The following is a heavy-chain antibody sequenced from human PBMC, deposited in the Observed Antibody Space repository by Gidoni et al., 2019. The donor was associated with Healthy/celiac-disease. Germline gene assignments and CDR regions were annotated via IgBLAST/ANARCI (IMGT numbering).Heavy chain of an antibody. CDR1: GGTFSSYA. V-gene: IGHV1-69*06. J-gene: IGHJ4*02. CDR3: ARNPIAVAVYFDY. D-gene: IGHD6-19*01. CDR2: IIPIFGTA. Sequence: QVQLVQSGAEVKKPGSSVKVPCNASGGTFSSYAISWVRQAPGQGLEWMGGIIPIFGTANYAQKFQGRVTITADKSTSTAYMELSSLRSEDTAVYYCARNPIAVAVYFDYWGQGTLVTVSS.